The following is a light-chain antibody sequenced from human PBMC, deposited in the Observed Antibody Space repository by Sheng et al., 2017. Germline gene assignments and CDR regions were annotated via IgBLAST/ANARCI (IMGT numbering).Light chain of an antibody. J-gene: IGKJ1*01. V-gene: IGKV1-39*01. Sequence: DIQMTQSPSSLSASVGDRVTITCRASQSISSYLNWYQQKPGKAPKLLIYAASSLQSGVPSRFSGSGSGTDFTLTISSLQPEDFATYYCQQSYSTPPWTFGQGPRW. CDR1: QSISSY. CDR2: AAS. CDR3: QQSYSTPPWT.